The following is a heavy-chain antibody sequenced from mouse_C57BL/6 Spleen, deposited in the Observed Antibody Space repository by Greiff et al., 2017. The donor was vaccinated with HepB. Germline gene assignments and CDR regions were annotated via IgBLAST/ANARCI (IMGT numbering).Heavy chain of an antibody. CDR1: GYSITSGYY. CDR2: ISYDGSN. Sequence: EVQLVESGPGLVKPSQSLSLTCSVTGYSITSGYYWNWIRQFPGNKLEWMGYISYDGSNNYNPSLKNRISITRDTSKNQFFLKLNSVTTEDTATYYCARERWGDYWGQGTSVTVSS. J-gene: IGHJ4*01. V-gene: IGHV3-6*01. CDR3: ARERWGDY. D-gene: IGHD1-1*02.